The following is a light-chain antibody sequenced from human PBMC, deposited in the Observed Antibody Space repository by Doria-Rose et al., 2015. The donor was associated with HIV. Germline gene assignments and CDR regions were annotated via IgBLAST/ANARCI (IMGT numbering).Light chain of an antibody. V-gene: IGKV2D-29*02. Sequence: TQSPLSLSVTPGQPASISCRSSQSLVNSDGKTYLYWYLQKPGKSPQLLIYEVSNRFSGVPDRFSGSGSGTDFTLKISRVEPEDFGVYYCMQTILLPFTFGPGTTVDIK. CDR3: MQTILLPFT. CDR2: EVS. CDR1: QSLVNSDGKTY. J-gene: IGKJ3*01.